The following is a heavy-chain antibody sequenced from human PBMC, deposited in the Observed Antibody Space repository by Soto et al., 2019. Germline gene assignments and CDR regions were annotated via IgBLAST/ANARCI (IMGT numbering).Heavy chain of an antibody. D-gene: IGHD6-6*01. Sequence: GASVKLSCKASGYTFTSYDINWVRQATGQGLEWTGWMNPNSGNTGYAQKFQGRVTMTRNTSISTAYMELSSLRSEDTAVYYCAVLGYSSSRFDYWGQGTLVTLSS. CDR1: GYTFTSYD. CDR3: AVLGYSSSRFDY. V-gene: IGHV1-8*01. CDR2: MNPNSGNT. J-gene: IGHJ4*02.